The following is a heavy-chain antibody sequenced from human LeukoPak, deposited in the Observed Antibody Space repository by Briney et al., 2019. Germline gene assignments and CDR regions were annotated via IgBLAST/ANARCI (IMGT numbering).Heavy chain of an antibody. J-gene: IGHJ4*02. V-gene: IGHV3-23*01. CDR1: GFTFSSYA. D-gene: IGHD6-13*01. CDR3: AKPSGPYSSSWLYFDY. CDR2: FSGSGGST. Sequence: GGSLGLSCAASGFTFSSYAMSWVRQAAGKGLEWVSGFSGSGGSTYYADSVKGRFTISRDNSKNTLYLQMNSLRAEDTAVYYCAKPSGPYSSSWLYFDYWGQGTLVTVSS.